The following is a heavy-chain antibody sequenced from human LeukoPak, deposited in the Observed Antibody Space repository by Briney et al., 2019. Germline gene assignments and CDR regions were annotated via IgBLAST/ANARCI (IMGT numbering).Heavy chain of an antibody. D-gene: IGHD1-26*01. J-gene: IGHJ4*02. CDR1: GFSVSNNY. Sequence: RAGGSLRLSCVVSGFSVSNNYIIWVRQAPGNGLERVSVIYGDGRTSHSASVKGRFTISRDNAKNTLFLQMNSLRAEDTAVYYCVRDGVGAPPFDYWGQGALVTVSS. V-gene: IGHV3-66*01. CDR2: IYGDGRT. CDR3: VRDGVGAPPFDY.